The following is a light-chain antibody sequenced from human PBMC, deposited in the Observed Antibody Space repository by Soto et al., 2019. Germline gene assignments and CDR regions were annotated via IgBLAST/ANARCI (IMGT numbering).Light chain of an antibody. Sequence: QSVLTQAAAVSWSPGQSITISCTGTKSEVGGYNYISWFQQHQGKAPKLMIYAVSNRHSGVSNRFSGSKSGNTASLTISGRQAEDEADYYCSSYTSSSTQVFGTGTKVNVL. CDR3: SSYTSSSTQV. V-gene: IGLV2-14*01. J-gene: IGLJ1*01. CDR1: KSEVGGYNY. CDR2: AVS.